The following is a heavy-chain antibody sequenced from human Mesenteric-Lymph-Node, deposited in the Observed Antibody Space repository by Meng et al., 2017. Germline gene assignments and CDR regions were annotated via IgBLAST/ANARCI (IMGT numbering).Heavy chain of an antibody. D-gene: IGHD6-13*01. CDR2: IKRDGSEK. CDR3: ARDGAAADRLDAFDI. Sequence: GGSLRLSCAVSGFTFRDYWMSWVRQAPGKGLEWVANIKRDGSEKYSVDSVKGRFTISRDNSKNSLYLQMNSLRAEDTAVYYCARDGAAADRLDAFDIWVQGTMVTVSS. CDR1: GFTFRDYW. J-gene: IGHJ3*02. V-gene: IGHV3-7*01.